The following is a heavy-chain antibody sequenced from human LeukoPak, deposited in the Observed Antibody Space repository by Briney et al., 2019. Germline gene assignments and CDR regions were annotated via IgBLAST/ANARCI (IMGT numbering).Heavy chain of an antibody. Sequence: PSETLSLTCTVSGGSISSSSYYWGWIRQPPGKGLEWIGSIYYSGSTYYNPSLKSRVTISVDTSKNQFSLKLSSVTAADTAVYYCARDQGYCSGGSCKTGGDAFDIWGQGTMVTVSS. V-gene: IGHV4-39*02. CDR3: ARDQGYCSGGSCKTGGDAFDI. CDR2: IYYSGST. D-gene: IGHD2-15*01. CDR1: GGSISSSSYY. J-gene: IGHJ3*02.